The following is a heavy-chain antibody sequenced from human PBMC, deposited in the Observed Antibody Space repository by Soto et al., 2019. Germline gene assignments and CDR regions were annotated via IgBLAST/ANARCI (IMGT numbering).Heavy chain of an antibody. CDR3: ARDWAGVVRGRGAFAV. J-gene: IGHJ3*01. D-gene: IGHD2-15*01. V-gene: IGHV4-31*03. Sequence: QVRLQESGQGLVRPSQTLSLMCTVSGDSMRNDNFYLSFLRQRQGTGPEWLGYISSTGTTFYYPYLATRAVIAVDPAHHQLSLSLKAVTAAATAVYYCARDWAGVVRGRGAFAVWGPGALVTVSS. CDR2: ISSTGTT. CDR1: GDSMRNDNFY.